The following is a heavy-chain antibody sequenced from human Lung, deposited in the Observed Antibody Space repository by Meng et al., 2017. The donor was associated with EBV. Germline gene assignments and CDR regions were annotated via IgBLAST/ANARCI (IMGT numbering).Heavy chain of an antibody. CDR3: ARGATSVFDL. CDR2: TYYRSKWYN. CDR1: GDSDSSSSAA. Sequence: QVQLHQSCPGLVKPAQTLSLTCVIAGDSDSSSSAAWTWIRQSPSRGLEWLGRTYYRSKWYNDYAVFVKSRITINPDTSKNQFSLQLNSVTPEDTAVYYCARGATSVFDLWGRGTLVTVSS. V-gene: IGHV6-1*01. J-gene: IGHJ2*01.